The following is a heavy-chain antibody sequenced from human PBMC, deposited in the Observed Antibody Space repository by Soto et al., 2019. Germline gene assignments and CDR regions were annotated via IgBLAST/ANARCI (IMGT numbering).Heavy chain of an antibody. D-gene: IGHD1-26*01. J-gene: IGHJ3*02. CDR2: IYYSGST. CDR1: GGSISSYY. CDR3: ARGSPRWSIVLDAFDI. Sequence: QVQLQESGPGLVKPSETLSLTCTVSGGSISSYYWSWIRQPPGKGLEWIGYIYYSGSTNYNPSLKSRVTISVDTSKNQFSLKLSSVTAADTAVYYCARGSPRWSIVLDAFDIWGQGTMVTVSS. V-gene: IGHV4-59*01.